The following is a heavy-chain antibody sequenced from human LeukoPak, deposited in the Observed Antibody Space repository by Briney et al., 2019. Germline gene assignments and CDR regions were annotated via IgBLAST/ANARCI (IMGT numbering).Heavy chain of an antibody. J-gene: IGHJ4*02. CDR1: GFTFSSYW. D-gene: IGHD3-9*01. CDR3: ATADWFSFDF. CDR2: IKNDGSEK. Sequence: GGSLGLSCAASGFTFSSYWMSWVRQAPGKGLEWVATIKNDGSEKNYVDSVNGRFTISRDNAKNSLYLQMSGLRAEDTAVYFCATADWFSFDFWGQGTLVTVSS. V-gene: IGHV3-7*04.